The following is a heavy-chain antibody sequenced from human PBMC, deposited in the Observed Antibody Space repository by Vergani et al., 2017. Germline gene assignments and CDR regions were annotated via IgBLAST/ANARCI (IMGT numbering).Heavy chain of an antibody. Sequence: EVQLVESGGGLVQPGGSLRLSCAASGFTFSSYSMNWVRQAPGKGLEWVSYISSSSSTIYYADSVKGRFTISRDNAKNSLYLQMNSLRAEDTAVYYCARGPRAAAGKLDYWGQGTLVTVSS. V-gene: IGHV3-48*01. CDR1: GFTFSSYS. J-gene: IGHJ4*02. D-gene: IGHD6-13*01. CDR3: ARGPRAAAGKLDY. CDR2: ISSSSSTI.